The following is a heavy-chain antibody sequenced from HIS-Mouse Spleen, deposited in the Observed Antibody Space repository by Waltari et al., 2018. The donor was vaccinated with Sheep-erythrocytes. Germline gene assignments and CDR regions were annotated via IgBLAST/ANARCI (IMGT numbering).Heavy chain of an antibody. D-gene: IGHD1-26*01. J-gene: IGHJ3*02. V-gene: IGHV4-59*08. CDR2: IYYSGST. CDR1: GGSISSYY. Sequence: QVQLQESGPGLVKPSETLSLTCTAPGGSISSYYWSWIRQPPGKGLEWIGYIYYSGSTNYTPSLKSRVTISVDTSKNQFSLKLSSVTAADTAVYYCARFSRPRFWPVGATAFDIWGQGTMVTVSS. CDR3: ARFSRPRFWPVGATAFDI.